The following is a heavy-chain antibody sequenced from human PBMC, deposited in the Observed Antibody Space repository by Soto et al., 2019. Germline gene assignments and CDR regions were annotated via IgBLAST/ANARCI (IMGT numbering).Heavy chain of an antibody. Sequence: PSETLSLTCAVYGGSFSGYYWSWIRQPPGKGLEWIGEINHSGSTNYNPSLKSRVTISVDTSKNQFSLKLSSVTAADTAVYYCARGPGNDFWSGYYMGKNWFDPWGQGTLVTVSS. V-gene: IGHV4-34*01. J-gene: IGHJ5*02. D-gene: IGHD3-3*01. CDR1: GGSFSGYY. CDR3: ARGPGNDFWSGYYMGKNWFDP. CDR2: INHSGST.